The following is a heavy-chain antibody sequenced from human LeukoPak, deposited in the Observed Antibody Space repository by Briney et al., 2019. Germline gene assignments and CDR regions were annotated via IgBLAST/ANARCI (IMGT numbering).Heavy chain of an antibody. CDR3: TRDLEGDYVWGSYRLVRYFDY. J-gene: IGHJ4*02. CDR1: GYSISRGYY. CDR2: IYHSGST. V-gene: IGHV4-38-2*02. Sequence: SETLSLTCAVSGYSISRGYYWGWIRQPPGKGLEGIGSIYHSGSTYYNPSLKSRVTISVDTSKNQFYLKPSSVTAAAPAVYFCTRDLEGDYVWGSYRLVRYFDYWGQGTLVTVSS. D-gene: IGHD3-16*02.